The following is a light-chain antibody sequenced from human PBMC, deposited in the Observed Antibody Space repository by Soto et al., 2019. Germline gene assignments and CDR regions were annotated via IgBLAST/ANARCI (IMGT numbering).Light chain of an antibody. V-gene: IGKV1-27*01. J-gene: IGKJ3*01. Sequence: DIQMTQSPSSLSASVGDRVTITCPASQGISNYLAWYQQKPGKVPMLMIYAASILQSGVPSRFSGSGSGTDFTLTISSLQPEDVATYYCQKYNSAPLFGPGTKVAIK. CDR3: QKYNSAPL. CDR2: AAS. CDR1: QGISNY.